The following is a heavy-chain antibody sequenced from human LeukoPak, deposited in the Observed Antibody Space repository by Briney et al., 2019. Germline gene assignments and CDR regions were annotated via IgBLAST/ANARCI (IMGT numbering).Heavy chain of an antibody. Sequence: PSETLPLTCAVHGGSFSGYYWSWIRQPPGKGLEWIGEINHSGSTNYNPSLKSQVTISVDTLKNQFSLNLSSVPAADPAVYYCARRFYYFDYWGQGTLVIVSS. V-gene: IGHV4-34*01. CDR2: INHSGST. J-gene: IGHJ4*02. CDR1: GGSFSGYY. D-gene: IGHD3-10*01. CDR3: ARRFYYFDY.